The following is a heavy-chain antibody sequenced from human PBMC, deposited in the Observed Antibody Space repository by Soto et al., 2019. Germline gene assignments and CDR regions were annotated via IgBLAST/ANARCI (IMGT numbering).Heavy chain of an antibody. Sequence: PGESLKISCKGSGYSFTSYWIGWVRQMPGKGLEWMGIIYPGDSDTRYSPSFQGQVTIAADKSISTAYLQWSSLKASDTAMYYCARRKYYGSGSSIGEGYYYYYGMDVWGQGTTVTVPS. CDR2: IYPGDSDT. CDR1: GYSFTSYW. V-gene: IGHV5-51*01. D-gene: IGHD3-10*01. CDR3: ARRKYYGSGSSIGEGYYYYYGMDV. J-gene: IGHJ6*02.